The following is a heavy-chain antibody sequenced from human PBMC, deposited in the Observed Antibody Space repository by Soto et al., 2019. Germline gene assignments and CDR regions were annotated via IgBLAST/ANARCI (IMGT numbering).Heavy chain of an antibody. CDR2: INPSGGST. D-gene: IGHD1-7*01. V-gene: IGHV1-46*01. J-gene: IGHJ5*02. CDR3: ARDGAGTTYWFDP. Sequence: QVQLVQSGAEVKKPGASVKVSCKASGYTFTSYYMHWVRQAPGQGPEWMGIINPSGGSTSYAQKCQGRVTMTRDTSTSTVYMELSSLRSEDTAVYYCARDGAGTTYWFDPWGQGTLVTVSS. CDR1: GYTFTSYY.